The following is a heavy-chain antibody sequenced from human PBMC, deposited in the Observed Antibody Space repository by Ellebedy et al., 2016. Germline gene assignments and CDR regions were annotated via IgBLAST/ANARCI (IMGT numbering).Heavy chain of an antibody. CDR3: ARGTDFGVVIRSYYYYYYMDL. V-gene: IGHV3-7*01. CDR2: IKQDGSEK. Sequence: GESLKISXAASGFTFRSYWMSWVRQAPGRGLEWVANIKQDGSEKYYVDSVKGRFTISRDNAKNSLYLQMNSLRAEDTAVYYCARGTDFGVVIRSYYYYYYMDLWGKGTTVTVSS. CDR1: GFTFRSYW. J-gene: IGHJ6*03. D-gene: IGHD3-3*01.